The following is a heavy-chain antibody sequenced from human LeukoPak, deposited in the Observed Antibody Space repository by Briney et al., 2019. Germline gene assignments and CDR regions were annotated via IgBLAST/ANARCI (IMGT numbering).Heavy chain of an antibody. V-gene: IGHV3-23*01. CDR3: ARRVEGTKDY. CDR1: GFTFSKSV. Sequence: PGGSLRLSCAASGFTFSKSVMSWVRQPPGKGLEWVSAISDSGERTDYGDSAKGRFTISRDNSKNTLYLQMNSLRAEDTAVYYCARRVEGTKDYWGQGTQVTVSS. D-gene: IGHD2-8*01. J-gene: IGHJ4*02. CDR2: ISDSGERT.